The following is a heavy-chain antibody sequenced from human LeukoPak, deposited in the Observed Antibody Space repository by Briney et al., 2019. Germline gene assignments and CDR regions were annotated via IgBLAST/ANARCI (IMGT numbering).Heavy chain of an antibody. D-gene: IGHD2-2*01. CDR1: GYTFTSYG. CDR3: ARDQGIVVVPAAAGLDP. Sequence: VASVKVSCKASGYTFTSYGISWVRQAPGQGLEWMGWISAYNGNTNYAQKLQGRVTMTTDTSTSTAYMELRSLRSDDTAVYYCARDQGIVVVPAAAGLDPWGQGTLVTVSS. V-gene: IGHV1-18*01. J-gene: IGHJ5*02. CDR2: ISAYNGNT.